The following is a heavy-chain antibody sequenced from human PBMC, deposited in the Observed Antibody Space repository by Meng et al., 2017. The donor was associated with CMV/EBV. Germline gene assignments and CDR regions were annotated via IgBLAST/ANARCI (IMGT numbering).Heavy chain of an antibody. V-gene: IGHV1-18*01. Sequence: ASVKVSCKASGYTFTSYGISWVRQAPGQGLEWMGWISAYNGNTNYAQKRQGRVTMTTDTSTSTAYRELRRRRSEETAVYYCAIVDSRAYPGSYWGQGTLVTVSS. CDR1: GYTFTSYG. D-gene: IGHD3-22*01. CDR2: ISAYNGNT. CDR3: AIVDSRAYPGSY. J-gene: IGHJ4*02.